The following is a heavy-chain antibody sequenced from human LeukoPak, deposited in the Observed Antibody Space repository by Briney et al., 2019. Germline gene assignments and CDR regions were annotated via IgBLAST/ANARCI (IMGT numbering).Heavy chain of an antibody. CDR1: GYTFTSYY. V-gene: IGHV1-24*01. CDR2: FDPEDGET. CDR3: ATYQNRYCSGGSCVFDY. Sequence: ASVKVSCKASGYTFTSYYMHWVRQAPGKGLEWMGGFDPEDGETIYAQKFQGRVTMTEDTSTDTAYMELSSLRSEDTAVYYCATYQNRYCSGGSCVFDYWGQGTLVTVSS. J-gene: IGHJ4*02. D-gene: IGHD2-15*01.